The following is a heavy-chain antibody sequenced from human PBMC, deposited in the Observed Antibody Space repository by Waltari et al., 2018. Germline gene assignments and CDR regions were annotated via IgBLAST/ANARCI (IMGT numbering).Heavy chain of an antibody. V-gene: IGHV4-39*01. CDR2: MIYNRGP. D-gene: IGHD1-1*01. Sequence: QLQLQESGPGLVKPSETLSLTCTVSSGSISTTKPYWMWTRQPPGKGLEWVGLMIYNRGPYYNPSLRSRLTVSLDTSKNQFSLKLTSVTATDTAVYYCARLQRYKNYYYGMDVWGQGTTVTVSS. CDR3: ARLQRYKNYYYGMDV. CDR1: SGSISTTKPY. J-gene: IGHJ6*02.